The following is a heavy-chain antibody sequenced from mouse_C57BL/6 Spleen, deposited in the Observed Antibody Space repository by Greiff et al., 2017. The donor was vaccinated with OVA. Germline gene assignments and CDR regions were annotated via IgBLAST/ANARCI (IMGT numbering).Heavy chain of an antibody. D-gene: IGHD1-1*01. V-gene: IGHV1-54*01. CDR3: ARTYGSRGDYYAMDY. Sequence: QVQLKESGAELVRPGTSVKVSCKASGYAFTNYLIEWVKQRPGQGLEWIGVINPGSGGTNYNEKFKGKATLTADKSSSTAYMQLSSLTSEDSAVYFCARTYGSRGDYYAMDYWGQGTSVTVSS. CDR2: INPGSGGT. J-gene: IGHJ4*01. CDR1: GYAFTNYL.